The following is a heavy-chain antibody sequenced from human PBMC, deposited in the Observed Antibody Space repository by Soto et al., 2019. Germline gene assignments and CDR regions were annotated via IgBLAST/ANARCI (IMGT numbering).Heavy chain of an antibody. V-gene: IGHV1-18*01. CDR3: ARDLPPVDY. CDR1: GYTFSSYF. CDR2: ISAYNGNT. J-gene: IGHJ4*02. Sequence: QVQLVQSGADLKKPGASVKVSCKASGYTFSSYFISWVRQAPGQGLEWMGWISAYNGNTNYAQNLQGRVTMTTDTSTSTSYMELRSLRSDDTAVYYCARDLPPVDYWGQGTLVIVSS.